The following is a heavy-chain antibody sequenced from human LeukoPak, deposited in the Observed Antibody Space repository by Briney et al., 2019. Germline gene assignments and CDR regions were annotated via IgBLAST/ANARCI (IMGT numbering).Heavy chain of an antibody. CDR1: GFTFSKAW. Sequence: GGSLRLSCAASGFTFSKAWTSWVRQAPGKGLEWVGRIKSKNDGGTTDYAAPLKGKFTISGDDSKNMLYLQMNSLKTGDTAVYYCTTDQLSDSSGYQYFDYWGQGTVVTVSS. CDR3: TTDQLSDSSGYQYFDY. V-gene: IGHV3-15*01. J-gene: IGHJ4*02. D-gene: IGHD3-22*01. CDR2: IKSKNDGGTT.